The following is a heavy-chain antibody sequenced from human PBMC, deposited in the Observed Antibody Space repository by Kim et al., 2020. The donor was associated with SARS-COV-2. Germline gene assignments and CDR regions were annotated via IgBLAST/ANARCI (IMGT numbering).Heavy chain of an antibody. CDR3: ARGLWSRTAMGY. Sequence: SETLSLTCAVYGGSFSGYYWSWIRQPPGKGLEWIGEINHSGSTNYNPSLKSRVTISVDTSKNQFSLKLSSVTAADTAVYYCARGLWSRTAMGYWGQGTLVTVSS. D-gene: IGHD5-18*01. J-gene: IGHJ4*02. CDR1: GGSFSGYY. CDR2: INHSGST. V-gene: IGHV4-34*01.